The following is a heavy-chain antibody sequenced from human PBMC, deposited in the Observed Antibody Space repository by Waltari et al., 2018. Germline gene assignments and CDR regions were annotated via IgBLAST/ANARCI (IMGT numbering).Heavy chain of an antibody. CDR1: GFTFSSYG. Sequence: QVQLVESGGGVVQPGRSLRLSCAASGFTFSSYGMHWVRQAPGKGREWVAVIWYDGSNKDYADSVKGRVTISRDNAKNTLYLQMNSLRAEDTAVYYCARDPDYYDSSGYLDYWGQGTLVTVSS. J-gene: IGHJ4*02. CDR2: IWYDGSNK. CDR3: ARDPDYYDSSGYLDY. V-gene: IGHV3-33*01. D-gene: IGHD3-22*01.